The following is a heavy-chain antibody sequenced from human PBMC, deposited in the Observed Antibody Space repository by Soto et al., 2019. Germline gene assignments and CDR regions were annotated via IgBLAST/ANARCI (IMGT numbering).Heavy chain of an antibody. CDR3: ARDRYCSSTSCYTKIGYYYYGMDV. CDR1: GGTFSSYA. CDR2: ISYDGSNK. Sequence: QVQLVQSGAEVKKPGSSVKVSCKASGGTFSSYAISWVRQAPGQGLEWVAVISYDGSNKYYADSVKGRFTISRDNSKNTLYLQMNSLRAEDTAVYYCARDRYCSSTSCYTKIGYYYYGMDVWGQGTTVTVSS. V-gene: IGHV3-30*16. J-gene: IGHJ6*02. D-gene: IGHD2-2*02.